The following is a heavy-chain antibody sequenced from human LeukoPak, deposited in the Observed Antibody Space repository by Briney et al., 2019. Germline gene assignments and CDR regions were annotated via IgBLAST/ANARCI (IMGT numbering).Heavy chain of an antibody. CDR2: IYYSGST. CDR1: GGSISSYY. J-gene: IGHJ4*02. V-gene: IGHV4-59*08. D-gene: IGHD1-26*01. CDR3: ARRRGADFDY. Sequence: SSETLSLTCAVSGGSISSYYWSWIRQPPGKGLEWIGYIYYSGSTNYNPSLKSRVTISVDTSKNQFSLKLSSVTAADTAVYYCARRRGADFDYWGQGTLVTVSS.